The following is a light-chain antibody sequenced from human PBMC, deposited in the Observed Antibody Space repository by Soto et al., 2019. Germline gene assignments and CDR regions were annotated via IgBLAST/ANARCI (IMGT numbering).Light chain of an antibody. CDR1: QSISSW. Sequence: DIQITPSPSTLSASVGDRVTITCRASQSISSWLAWYQQKTGKAPKLLIYDASNLESGVPSRFSGSGSGTEFTLTIRIMKTDDFATYYCKKYNSYTWTVGKGNKGEIK. V-gene: IGKV1-5*01. CDR3: KKYNSYTWT. CDR2: DAS. J-gene: IGKJ1*01.